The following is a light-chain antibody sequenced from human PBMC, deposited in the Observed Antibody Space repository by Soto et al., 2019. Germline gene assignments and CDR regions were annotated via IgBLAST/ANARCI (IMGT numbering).Light chain of an antibody. CDR2: GAS. J-gene: IGKJ1*01. V-gene: IGKV3-20*01. Sequence: EIVLTQSPGTLSLSPGDTAALSCRASQSVSNNYLAWYQQKPGQAPRLLIYGASSRATGIPDRFSGSASGTDFTLTISRLEPEDFVVYYCQQYGTSPRMFGQGTKVEIK. CDR3: QQYGTSPRM. CDR1: QSVSNNY.